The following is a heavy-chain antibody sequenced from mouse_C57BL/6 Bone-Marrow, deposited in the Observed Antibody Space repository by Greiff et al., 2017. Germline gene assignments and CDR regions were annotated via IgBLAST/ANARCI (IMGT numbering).Heavy chain of an antibody. CDR1: GYTFNSYW. V-gene: IGHV1-69*01. CDR2: IDPSDSYT. Sequence: QVQLQQPGAELVMPGASVKLSCKASGYTFNSYWMHWVKQRPGQGLEWIGEIDPSDSYTNYNQKFKGKSTVTVDKSSSTAYMQLSSLTSEESAVYCCARSSWFAYWGQGTLVTVSA. CDR3: ARSSWFAY. J-gene: IGHJ3*01.